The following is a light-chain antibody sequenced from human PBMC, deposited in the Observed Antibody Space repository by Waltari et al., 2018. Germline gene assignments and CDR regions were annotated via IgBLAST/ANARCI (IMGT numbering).Light chain of an antibody. V-gene: IGKV3-11*01. CDR1: QSVDNY. CDR2: GAS. Sequence: EIVLTQSPATLSLSPGERVTLSCRASQSVDNYLLWYQQKPGQTPWLLIYGASNRATGIPARFSGSGSGTDFTLTIDSLESEDFAVYYCHQRSNWPITFGQGTRLEIK. J-gene: IGKJ5*01. CDR3: HQRSNWPIT.